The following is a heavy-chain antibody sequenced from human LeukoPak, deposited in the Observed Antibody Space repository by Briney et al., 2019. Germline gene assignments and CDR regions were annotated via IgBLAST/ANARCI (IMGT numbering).Heavy chain of an antibody. D-gene: IGHD3-3*01. CDR2: IRDDGSEE. J-gene: IGHJ4*02. Sequence: GGSLRLSCAGSGFSLGTYWMSWVRQAPGKGLEGVATIRDDGSEENYVDSVKGRFTISRDNAKNSLYLQMNSLRAEDTAVYFCARGRLGASGVVIRYFDYWGQGTLVTVSS. CDR1: GFSLGTYW. V-gene: IGHV3-7*01. CDR3: ARGRLGASGVVIRYFDY.